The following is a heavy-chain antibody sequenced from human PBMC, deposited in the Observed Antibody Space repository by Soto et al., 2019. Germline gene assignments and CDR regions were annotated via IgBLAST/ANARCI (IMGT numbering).Heavy chain of an antibody. CDR1: GFTFTTYA. D-gene: IGHD2-2*02. CDR3: ARGGDCSSTGCYRPYDD. Sequence: QEQLVESGGGVVQPGGSLRLSCVASGFTFTTYAMHWVRQAPGKGLEWVAIIANEGSNKDYVDFVKGRFTISRDNSKNTLYLQVNSLRAEDTAVYYCARGGDCSSTGCYRPYDDWGQGTLVTVSS. CDR2: IANEGSNK. J-gene: IGHJ4*02. V-gene: IGHV3-30-3*01.